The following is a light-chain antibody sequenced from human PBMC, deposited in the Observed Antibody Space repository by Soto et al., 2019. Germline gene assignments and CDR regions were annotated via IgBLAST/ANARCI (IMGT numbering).Light chain of an antibody. V-gene: IGKV3D-15*01. Sequence: EILLTQSPATLSLSPGERATLSCRASQSVSNNYLAWYQPKPGKAPKLLIYGASNRATGIPDRLSGSGSGTDFTLPISSLQSEDSAVYYCQQYKNWPLFGQGTRLEIK. CDR2: GAS. J-gene: IGKJ5*01. CDR1: QSVSNN. CDR3: QQYKNWPL.